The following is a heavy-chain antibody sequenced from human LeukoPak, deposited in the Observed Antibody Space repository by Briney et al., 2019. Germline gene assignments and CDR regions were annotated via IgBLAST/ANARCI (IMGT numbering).Heavy chain of an antibody. Sequence: PSETLSLTCAVYGGSFSGYYWSWIRQPPGKGLEWIGEINHSGSTNYNPSLKSRVTISVDTSKNQFSLKQSSVTAADTAVYYCARVARYSSSWYWFDPWGQGILVTVSS. CDR2: INHSGST. V-gene: IGHV4-34*01. CDR3: ARVARYSSSWYWFDP. CDR1: GGSFSGYY. J-gene: IGHJ5*02. D-gene: IGHD6-13*01.